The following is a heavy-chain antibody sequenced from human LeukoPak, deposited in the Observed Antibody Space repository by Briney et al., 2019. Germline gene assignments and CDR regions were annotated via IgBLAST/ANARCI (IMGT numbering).Heavy chain of an antibody. D-gene: IGHD1-26*01. CDR1: GYTFTDYG. Sequence: AAVKLSCKASGYTFTDYGTSWVRQAPGQGLEWMGWITAYNGNTKYEQKFQSRVTMTTDTSTNTVNMELRSPRSDDTAVFYCARSGSHNYYYYGMDVWGQGTTVIVSS. J-gene: IGHJ6*02. CDR3: ARSGSHNYYYYGMDV. V-gene: IGHV1-18*01. CDR2: ITAYNGNT.